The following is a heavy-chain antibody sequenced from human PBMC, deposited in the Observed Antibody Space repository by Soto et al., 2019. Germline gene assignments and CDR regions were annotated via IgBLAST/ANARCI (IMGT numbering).Heavy chain of an antibody. V-gene: IGHV3-30*03. CDR2: ISKDGSDT. Sequence: PGGSLRLSCAASGFTVSSNYMSWVRQAPGKGLEWVGVISKDGSDTYYEDSVKGRFAISRDSSKNTLYLQINSLRDEDTAVYFCEGSSGWGRGFDAFDIWGQGTMVTVSS. CDR1: GFTVSSNY. CDR3: EGSSGWGRGFDAFDI. D-gene: IGHD6-19*01. J-gene: IGHJ3*02.